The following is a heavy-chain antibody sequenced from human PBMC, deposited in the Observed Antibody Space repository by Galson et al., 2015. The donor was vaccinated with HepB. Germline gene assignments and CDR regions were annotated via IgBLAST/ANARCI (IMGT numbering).Heavy chain of an antibody. V-gene: IGHV3-30*18. CDR1: GFTFSSYG. CDR2: ISYDGSNK. CDR3: AKDLVSYFDY. J-gene: IGHJ4*02. Sequence: SLRLSCAASGFTFSSYGMHWVRQAPGKGLEWVAVISYDGSNKYYADSVKGRFTISRDNSKNTLYLQMNSLRAEDTAVYYCAKDLVSYFDYWGQGTLVTVSS. D-gene: IGHD5/OR15-5a*01.